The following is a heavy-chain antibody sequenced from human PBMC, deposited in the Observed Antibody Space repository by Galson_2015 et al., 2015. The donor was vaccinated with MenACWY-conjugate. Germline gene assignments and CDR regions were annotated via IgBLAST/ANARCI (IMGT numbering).Heavy chain of an antibody. CDR3: AREYKGTEQWLFDFDY. CDR2: IKSKYVGGTI. J-gene: IGHJ4*02. Sequence: SLRLSCAGSGFTFSNAWMNWVRQAPGKGLEWVGRIKSKYVGGTIEYAAPVKGRFIISRDDSKNTLYLQMNSLRAEDTAVYYCAREYKGTEQWLFDFDYWGQGTLVTVSS. D-gene: IGHD6-19*01. CDR1: GFTFSNAW. V-gene: IGHV3-15*05.